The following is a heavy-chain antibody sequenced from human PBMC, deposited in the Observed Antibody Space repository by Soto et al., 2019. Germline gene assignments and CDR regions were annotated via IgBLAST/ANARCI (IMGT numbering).Heavy chain of an antibody. CDR2: IYYSGST. CDR3: ARGWGAYHPFEY. D-gene: IGHD2-2*01. V-gene: IGHV4-39*07. Sequence: SETLSLTCTVSGGSISSSSYYWGWIRQPPGKGLEWIGSIYYSGSTYYNPSLKSRVTISVDTSNNQFSLKLTSVTAADTAVYYCARGWGAYHPFEYWGRGTLVTVSS. J-gene: IGHJ4*02. CDR1: GGSISSSSYY.